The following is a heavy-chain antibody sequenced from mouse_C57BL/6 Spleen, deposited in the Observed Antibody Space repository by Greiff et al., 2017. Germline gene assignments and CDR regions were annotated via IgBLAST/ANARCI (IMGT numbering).Heavy chain of an antibody. D-gene: IGHD1-1*01. V-gene: IGHV1-82*01. CDR1: GYAFSSSW. Sequence: LEESGPELVKPGASVKISCKASGYAFSSSWMNWVKQRPGKGLEWIGRIYPGDGDTNYNGKFKGKATLTADKSSSTAYMQLSSLTSEDSAVYFCARRSAYGYAMDYWGQGTSVTVSS. CDR2: IYPGDGDT. J-gene: IGHJ4*01. CDR3: ARRSAYGYAMDY.